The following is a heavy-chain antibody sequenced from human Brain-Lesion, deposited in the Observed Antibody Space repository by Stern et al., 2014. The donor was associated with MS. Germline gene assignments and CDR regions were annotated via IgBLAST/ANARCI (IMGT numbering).Heavy chain of an antibody. V-gene: IGHV4-61*02. CDR1: GASISSGTYF. CDR3: ARAYYYDTSGDSDAFNI. J-gene: IGHJ3*02. D-gene: IGHD3-22*01. Sequence: QLQLQESGPGLVKPSQTLSLTCTVSGASISSGTYFWTWIRQPAGKGLEWIGRISTSGSPTYNPSLKSRVTISLDTSKKESPLRRSSGTAADTAVYYCARAYYYDTSGDSDAFNIWGQGTQVTVSS. CDR2: ISTSGSP.